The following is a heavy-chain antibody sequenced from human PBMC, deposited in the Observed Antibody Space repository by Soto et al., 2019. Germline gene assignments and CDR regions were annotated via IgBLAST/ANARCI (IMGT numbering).Heavy chain of an antibody. V-gene: IGHV3-23*01. Sequence: PGGSLRLSCAASGFTFSSYAMSWVRQAPGKGLEWVSAISGSGGSTYYADSVKGRFTISRDNSKNTLYLQMNSLRAEDTAVYYCAKARAQYYDFWSGYPVDYSGQGTLVTVSS. J-gene: IGHJ4*02. CDR3: AKARAQYYDFWSGYPVDY. CDR2: ISGSGGST. D-gene: IGHD3-3*01. CDR1: GFTFSSYA.